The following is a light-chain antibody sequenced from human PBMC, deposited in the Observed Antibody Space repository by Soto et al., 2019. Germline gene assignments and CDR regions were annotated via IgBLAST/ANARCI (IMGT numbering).Light chain of an antibody. Sequence: QSALTQPASVSGSPGQSITISCTGTSSDVGGYNYVSLYQQHPGKAPKRMIYDVSNRPSGVSNRFSGSKSGNTASLTISGLQAEDEADYYCSSYTSSSTPVVFGGGTKVTVL. CDR1: SSDVGGYNY. J-gene: IGLJ2*01. CDR2: DVS. CDR3: SSYTSSSTPVV. V-gene: IGLV2-14*01.